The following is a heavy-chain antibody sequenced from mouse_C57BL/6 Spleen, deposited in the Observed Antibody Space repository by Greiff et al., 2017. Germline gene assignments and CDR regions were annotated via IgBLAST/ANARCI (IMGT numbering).Heavy chain of an antibody. J-gene: IGHJ2*01. V-gene: IGHV1-7*01. CDR1: GYTFTSYW. D-gene: IGHD1-1*01. CDR2: INPSSGYT. CDR3: ARWAITTVVATDY. Sequence: QVHVKQSGAELAKPGASVKLSCKASGYTFTSYWMHWVKQRPGQGLEWIGYINPSSGYTKYNQKFKDKATLTADKSSSTAYMQLSSLTYEDSAVYYCARWAITTVVATDYWGQGTTLTVSS.